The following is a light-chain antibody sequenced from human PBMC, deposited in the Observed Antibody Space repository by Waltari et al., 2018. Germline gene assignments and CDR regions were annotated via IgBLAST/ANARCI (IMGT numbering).Light chain of an antibody. J-gene: IGLJ2*01. CDR1: VLPKQS. CDR3: QSADSSGTHVI. CDR2: KDT. Sequence: SELTQPPAVSVSPGQTARTTCPGDVLPKQSVYWYQQNPGQAPVVVIKKDTERPPGIPERCSGSSSGTTVTLTSSGVQAEDEADYYCQSADSSGTHVIFGGGTKLTVL. V-gene: IGLV3-25*03.